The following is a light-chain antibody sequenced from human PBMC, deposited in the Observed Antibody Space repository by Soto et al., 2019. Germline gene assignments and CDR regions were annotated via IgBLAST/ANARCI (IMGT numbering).Light chain of an antibody. CDR3: ATWDSSLRALI. CDR1: SSNIGNNF. V-gene: IGLV1-51*01. J-gene: IGLJ2*01. CDR2: DNN. Sequence: QSVLTQPPSVSAAPGQKVTISCSGGSSNIGNNFVSWYQHLPRVAPRLLIFDNNERPSGTPDRFSGSKAGTSATLAITGLQTGDEADYYCATWDSSLRALIFSGGTKLTVL.